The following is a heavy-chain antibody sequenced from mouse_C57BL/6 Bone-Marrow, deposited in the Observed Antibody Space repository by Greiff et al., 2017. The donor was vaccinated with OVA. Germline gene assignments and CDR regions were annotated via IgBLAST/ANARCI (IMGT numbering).Heavy chain of an antibody. J-gene: IGHJ3*01. CDR3: AITAQASWFAY. CDR2: IYPSDSET. V-gene: IGHV1-61*01. D-gene: IGHD3-2*02. CDR1: GYTFTSYW. Sequence: QVQLQPPWAELVRPGSSVKLSCKASGYTFTSYWLDWVKQRPGQGLEWIGNIYPSDSETHYNQKFKDKATLTVDKSSSTAYMQLSSLTSEDSAVDYCAITAQASWFAYWGQGTLVTVSA.